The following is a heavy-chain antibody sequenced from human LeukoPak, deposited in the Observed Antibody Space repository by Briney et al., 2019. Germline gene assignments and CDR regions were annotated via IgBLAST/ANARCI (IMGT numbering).Heavy chain of an antibody. J-gene: IGHJ6*03. D-gene: IGHD6-13*01. CDR3: ARPPGECNSSTCYYHYYYMDV. CDR1: GFTFSDYY. V-gene: IGHV3-11*04. CDR2: MSSSGGTI. Sequence: PGGSLRLSCVASGFTFSDYYMNWLRQAPGKGLEWVSSMSSSGGTIFYADSVKGRFTISRDNAKNSLYLQMNSLRAEDTAVYYCARPPGECNSSTCYYHYYYMDVWGKGTTVTVSS.